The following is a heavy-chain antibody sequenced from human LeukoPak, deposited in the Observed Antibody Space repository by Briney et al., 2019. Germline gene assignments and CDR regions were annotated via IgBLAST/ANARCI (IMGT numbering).Heavy chain of an antibody. D-gene: IGHD3-22*01. CDR1: GYTFTSYG. J-gene: IGHJ4*02. CDR2: TSAYNGYT. V-gene: IGHV1-18*01. CDR3: ARVAQHRYYFDSSDYRYYFDY. Sequence: ASAKVSCKASGYTFTSYGITWVRQAPGQGLEWMGWTSAYNGYTNYAQMLQGRVTMTTDTSTTTAYMELRSLRSDDTAVYYCARVAQHRYYFDSSDYRYYFDYWGQGTLVTVSS.